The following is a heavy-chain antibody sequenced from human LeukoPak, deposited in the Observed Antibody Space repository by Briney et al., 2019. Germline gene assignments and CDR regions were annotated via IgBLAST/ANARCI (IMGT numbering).Heavy chain of an antibody. J-gene: IGHJ6*02. CDR2: ISHTSEYT. D-gene: IGHD1-7*01. CDR1: GFTFSSYT. CDR3: ATDLGLELRYYGMDV. Sequence: GGSLRLSCAASGFTFSSYTMSWVRQAPGKGLEWVSAISHTSEYTYHADSVKGRFTISRDNSKNTLYLQMNSLRAEDTAVYYCATDLGLELRYYGMDVWGQGTTVTVSS. V-gene: IGHV3-23*01.